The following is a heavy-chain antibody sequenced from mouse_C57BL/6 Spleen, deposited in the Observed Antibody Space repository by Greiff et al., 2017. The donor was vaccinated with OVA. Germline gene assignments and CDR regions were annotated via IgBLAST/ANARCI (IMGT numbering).Heavy chain of an antibody. D-gene: IGHD3-3*01. Sequence: EVKVVESGGGLVKPGGSLKLSCAASGFTFSDYGMHWVRQAPEKGLEWVAYISSGSSTIYYADTVKGRFTISRDNAKNTLFLQMTSLRSEDTAMYYCARRRDDAMDYWGQGTSVTVSS. V-gene: IGHV5-17*01. CDR2: ISSGSSTI. CDR1: GFTFSDYG. J-gene: IGHJ4*01. CDR3: ARRRDDAMDY.